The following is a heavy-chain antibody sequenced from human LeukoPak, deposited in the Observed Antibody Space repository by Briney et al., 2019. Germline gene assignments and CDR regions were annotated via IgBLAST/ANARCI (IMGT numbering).Heavy chain of an antibody. D-gene: IGHD3-3*01. V-gene: IGHV3-23*01. CDR1: GLTFSSYA. J-gene: IGHJ4*02. Sequence: GGSLRLSCAASGLTFSSYAMSWVRQAPGKGLEWVSAISGSGGSTYYADSVKGRFTISRDNSKNTLYLQMNSLRAEDTAVYYCAKCGGSGYPDPNYYFDYWGQGTLVTVSS. CDR3: AKCGGSGYPDPNYYFDY. CDR2: ISGSGGST.